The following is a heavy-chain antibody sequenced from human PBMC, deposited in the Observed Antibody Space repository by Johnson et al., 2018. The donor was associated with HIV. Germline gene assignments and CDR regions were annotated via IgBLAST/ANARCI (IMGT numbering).Heavy chain of an antibody. D-gene: IGHD3-16*01. V-gene: IGHV3-23*04. CDR1: GFTFDDYA. CDR2: ISGSGGST. J-gene: IGHJ3*02. CDR3: ARGALGDWVDAFDI. Sequence: VQLVESGGGLVQPGRSLRLSCAASGFTFDDYAMHWVRQAPGKGLEWVSGISGSGGSTYYADSVKGRFTISRDNSKNTLYLQMNSLRAEDTAVFYCARGALGDWVDAFDIWGQGTMVTVSS.